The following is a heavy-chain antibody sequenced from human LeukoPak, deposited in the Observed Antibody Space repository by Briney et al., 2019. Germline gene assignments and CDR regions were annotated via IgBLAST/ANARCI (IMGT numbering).Heavy chain of an antibody. CDR1: GGSVGSGTYY. Sequence: KTSETLSLTCTVSGGSVGSGTYYWSWIRQPPGKGLEWIGYIYYSGSTNYNPSLKSRVTISVDTSKNQFSLKLSSVTAADTAVYYCARDRVRGNSNPYFDYWGQGTLVTVSS. D-gene: IGHD4-11*01. V-gene: IGHV4-61*01. CDR2: IYYSGST. J-gene: IGHJ4*02. CDR3: ARDRVRGNSNPYFDY.